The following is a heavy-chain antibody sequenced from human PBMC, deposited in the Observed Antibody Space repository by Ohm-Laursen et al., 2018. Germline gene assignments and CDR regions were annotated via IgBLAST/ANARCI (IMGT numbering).Heavy chain of an antibody. Sequence: SLRLSCAVSGFTFSHYSMNWVRQAPGKGPEWLSYIGTSNTTIYYADSVNGRFTISRDNAKNSLYLQMNGLRVEDTAVYYCARPKQWLGYFDLWGRGTLVTVSS. D-gene: IGHD6-19*01. CDR2: IGTSNTTI. CDR1: GFTFSHYS. V-gene: IGHV3-48*04. J-gene: IGHJ2*01. CDR3: ARPKQWLGYFDL.